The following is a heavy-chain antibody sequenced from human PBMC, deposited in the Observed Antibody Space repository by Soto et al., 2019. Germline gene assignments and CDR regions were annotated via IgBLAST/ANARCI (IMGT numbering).Heavy chain of an antibody. CDR1: GGSISSGDYY. CDR3: ARDQRDYGSRSSFDY. V-gene: IGHV4-30-4*01. D-gene: IGHD3-10*01. J-gene: IGHJ4*02. CDR2: IYYSGST. Sequence: SETLSLTCTVSGGSISSGDYYWSWIRQPPGKGLEWIGYIYYSGSTYYNPSLKSRVTISVDTSKNQFSLKLSSVTAADTAVYYCARDQRDYGSRSSFDYWGQGTLVTVS.